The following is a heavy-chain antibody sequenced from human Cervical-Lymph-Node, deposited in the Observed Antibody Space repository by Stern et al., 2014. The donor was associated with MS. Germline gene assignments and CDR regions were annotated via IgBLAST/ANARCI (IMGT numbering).Heavy chain of an antibody. J-gene: IGHJ4*02. Sequence: EVQLVESGAEVKKPGESLKISCKGSGYSFTSYWIGWVRQMPGKGLEWMGIIYPGDSDTRYSPSFQGQVPISADESISTAYLQWSSLKASDTAMYYCASLRDTAMGAFDYWGQGTLVTVSS. D-gene: IGHD5-18*01. CDR2: IYPGDSDT. CDR3: ASLRDTAMGAFDY. CDR1: GYSFTSYW. V-gene: IGHV5-51*01.